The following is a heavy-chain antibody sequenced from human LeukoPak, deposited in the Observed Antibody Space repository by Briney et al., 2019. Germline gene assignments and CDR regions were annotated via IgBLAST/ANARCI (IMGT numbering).Heavy chain of an antibody. V-gene: IGHV3-30-3*01. CDR3: ARPPIYCSSTSCFQADY. J-gene: IGHJ4*02. Sequence: GRSLRLSCAASGFTFSSYAMHWVRQAPGKGLEWVAVISYDESNKYYTDSVKGRFTISRDNSKNTLYLQMNSLRTEDTAAYFCARPPIYCSSTSCFQADYWGQGTLVTVSS. CDR2: ISYDESNK. CDR1: GFTFSSYA. D-gene: IGHD2-2*01.